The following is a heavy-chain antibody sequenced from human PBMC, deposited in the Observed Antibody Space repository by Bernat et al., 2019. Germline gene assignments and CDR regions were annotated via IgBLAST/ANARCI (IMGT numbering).Heavy chain of an antibody. Sequence: QVQLVESGGGVVQPGRSLRLSCAASGFIFSCCSIHWVRQAPGKGLEWVAVISYDGSNKYYADSVKGRFTISRDKSKNTLYLQMNSLRAEDTAVYSCAKGHSSDLVDACDIWGQGTMVTVSS. D-gene: IGHD3-22*01. CDR2: ISYDGSNK. CDR1: GFIFSCCS. CDR3: AKGHSSDLVDACDI. J-gene: IGHJ3*02. V-gene: IGHV3-30*07.